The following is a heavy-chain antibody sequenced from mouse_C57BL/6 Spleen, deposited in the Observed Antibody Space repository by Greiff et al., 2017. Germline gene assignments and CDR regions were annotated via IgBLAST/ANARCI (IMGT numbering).Heavy chain of an antibody. Sequence: EVQLQQSGPELVKPGASVKISCKASGYSFTGYYMNWVKQSPEKSLEWIGEINPSTGGTTYNQKFKAKATLTVDKSSSTAYMQLKSLTSEDSAVYYCAPRLLDYAMDYWGQGTSVTVSS. D-gene: IGHD2-3*01. CDR1: GYSFTGYY. CDR2: INPSTGGT. CDR3: APRLLDYAMDY. V-gene: IGHV1-42*01. J-gene: IGHJ4*01.